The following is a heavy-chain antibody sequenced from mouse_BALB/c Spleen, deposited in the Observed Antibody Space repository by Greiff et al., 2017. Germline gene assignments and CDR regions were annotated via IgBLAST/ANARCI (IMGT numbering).Heavy chain of an antibody. CDR2: IWAGGST. D-gene: IGHD1-1*01. V-gene: IGHV2-9*02. CDR1: GFSLTSYG. J-gene: IGHJ4*01. Sequence: VMLVESGPGLVAPSQSLSITCTVSGFSLTSYGVHWVRQPPGKGLEWLGVIWAGGSTNYNSALMSRLSISKDNSKSQVFLKMNSLQTDDTAMYYCAKITTVVGNYAMDYWGQGTSVTVSS. CDR3: AKITTVVGNYAMDY.